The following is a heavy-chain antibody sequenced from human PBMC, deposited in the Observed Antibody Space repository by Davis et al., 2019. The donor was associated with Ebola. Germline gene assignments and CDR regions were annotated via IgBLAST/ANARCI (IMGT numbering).Heavy chain of an antibody. V-gene: IGHV1-2*02. CDR1: GYSFTGYY. CDR2: IKPSSGGT. J-gene: IGHJ4*02. CDR3: ARDAVGDNTLKLDY. D-gene: IGHD4-17*01. Sequence: ASVKGSCKASGYSFTGYYLHWVRQAPGQGLEWLGWIKPSSGGTTYAQKFQGRVTMTTDTSTGTVYMELLRLMSDDTAVYYRARDAVGDNTLKLDYWGQGTLVTVSS.